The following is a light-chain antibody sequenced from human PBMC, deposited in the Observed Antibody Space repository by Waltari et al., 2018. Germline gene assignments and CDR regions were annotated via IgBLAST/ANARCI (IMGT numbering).Light chain of an antibody. V-gene: IGLV3-21*04. CDR2: YDN. J-gene: IGLJ2*01. Sequence: SFVLTQPPSVSVAPGKTARITCGGNNIGSKSVHWYQQKPGQAPVLVIYYDNDRPSGIPERFSGSNSGNTATLTITRVEAGYEAAYYCQLWDSSSDHVLFGGGTKLTVL. CDR1: NIGSKS. CDR3: QLWDSSSDHVL.